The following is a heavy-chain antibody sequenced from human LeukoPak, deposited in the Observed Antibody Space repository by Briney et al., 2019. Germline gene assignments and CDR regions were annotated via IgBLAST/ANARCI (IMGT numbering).Heavy chain of an antibody. CDR2: ISYDGSDT. J-gene: IGHJ4*02. Sequence: GGSLRLSCAASGYTFINFGMHWVRQAPGKGLEWVAVISYDGSDTFCADSVKGRFTISRDDSKNTVHLQMNSLRVEDTAVYFCAKDDAGLPDYWGQGAPVTVSS. V-gene: IGHV3-30*18. CDR3: AKDDAGLPDY. CDR1: GYTFINFG. D-gene: IGHD4-11*01.